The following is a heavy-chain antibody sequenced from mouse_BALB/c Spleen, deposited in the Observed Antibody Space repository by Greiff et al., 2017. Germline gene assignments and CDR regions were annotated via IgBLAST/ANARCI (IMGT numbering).Heavy chain of an antibody. CDR1: GYTFTSYV. CDR2: INPYNDGT. D-gene: IGHD1-1*01. J-gene: IGHJ2*01. CDR3: ARGGYYYGSSPDY. Sequence: EVQLQQSGPELVKPGASVKMSCKASGYTFTSYVMHWVKQKPGQGLEWIGYINPYNDGTKYNEKFKGKATLTSDKSSSTAYMELSSLTSEDSAVYYCARGGYYYGSSPDYWGQGTTLTVSS. V-gene: IGHV1-14*01.